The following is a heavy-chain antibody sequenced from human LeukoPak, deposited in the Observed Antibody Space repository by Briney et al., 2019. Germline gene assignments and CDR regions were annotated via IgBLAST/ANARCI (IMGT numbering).Heavy chain of an antibody. J-gene: IGHJ4*02. CDR1: SASISSGPYC. V-gene: IGHV4-39*02. CDR2: ISYSGTT. CDR3: ARETVVVTAKTFDY. Sequence: PSETLSLTCTVSSASISSGPYCWAWIRQSPGKGLEWIGSISYSGTTYYNPSLESRVTISVDTSKTHFSLKLSSVTAADTAVYYCARETVVVTAKTFDYWGQGTLVTVSS. D-gene: IGHD2-21*02.